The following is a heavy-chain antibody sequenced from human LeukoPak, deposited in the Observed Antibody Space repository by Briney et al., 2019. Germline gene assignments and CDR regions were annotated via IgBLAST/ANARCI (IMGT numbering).Heavy chain of an antibody. J-gene: IGHJ3*01. CDR2: INPDGGNT. D-gene: IGHD5-24*01. CDR3: ARIRDGYNDAYDL. CDR1: GYTFTDSY. V-gene: IGHV1-46*01. Sequence: ASVKVSCKASGYTFTDSYIHWVRQAPGQVLEWMGLINPDGGNTNYAQDFQGRVTLTRDTSTSTVYMELSSLRSEDTAIYYCARIRDGYNDAYDLWGQGTVVTVPS.